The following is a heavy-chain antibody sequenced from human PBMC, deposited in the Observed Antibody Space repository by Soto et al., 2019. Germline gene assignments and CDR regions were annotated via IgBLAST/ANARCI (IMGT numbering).Heavy chain of an antibody. D-gene: IGHD4-17*01. CDR3: AHPRGYGVFDAYDI. CDR2: TSRDGFDI. V-gene: IGHV3-23*01. J-gene: IGHJ3*02. CDR1: GFTFSPYP. Sequence: GGPLSLSVAASGFTFSPYPITWFRQPRGKGLEWVSATSRDGFDIHYADSVKGRFTISRDNSKDMLFLQMNSLRTEDAAVYYCAHPRGYGVFDAYDIWGQGAMVTVSS.